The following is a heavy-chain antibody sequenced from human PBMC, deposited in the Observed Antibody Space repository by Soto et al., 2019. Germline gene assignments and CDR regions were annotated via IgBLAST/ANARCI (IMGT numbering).Heavy chain of an antibody. CDR3: ARGNYDFWSGYRPYGMDV. D-gene: IGHD3-3*01. Sequence: PGALPLTCAVYGGSFSGYYWPWIRHPPGTMLEWIGYIYYSGNTNYNPSLKTRVTITVDTSKNQFALKLSSVIVAGTAVFYCARGNYDFWSGYRPYGMDVWGQGTTVTVSS. V-gene: IGHV4-59*01. J-gene: IGHJ6*02. CDR1: GGSFSGYY. CDR2: IYYSGNT.